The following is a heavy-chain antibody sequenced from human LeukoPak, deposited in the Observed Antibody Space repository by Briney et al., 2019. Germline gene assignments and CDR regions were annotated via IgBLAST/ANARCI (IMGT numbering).Heavy chain of an antibody. V-gene: IGHV1-69*13. D-gene: IGHD1-26*01. CDR3: ARGGGSFYNDGMDV. J-gene: IGHJ6*02. CDR2: IIPIFGTP. CDR1: GGSFGTYS. Sequence: ASVKVSCKASGGSFGTYSISWVRQAPGQGLEWMEGIIPIFGTPNYAQKFQGRVTITADESTTTAYMDLRSLRYDDTAVYYCARGGGSFYNDGMDVWGQGTTVTVS.